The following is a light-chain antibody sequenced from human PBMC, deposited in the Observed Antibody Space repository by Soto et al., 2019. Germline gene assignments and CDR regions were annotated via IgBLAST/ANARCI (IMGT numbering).Light chain of an antibody. V-gene: IGKV1-5*01. CDR1: QSISRW. Sequence: DIQMTQSPSTLSASLGDRVTITCRASQSISRWLAWYQQKPGKAPKLLISDVSNLERGVPSRFSGSGSGTEFTLTISSLETDDVGTYYCQQYSSYASFGQGTKVE. CDR2: DVS. J-gene: IGKJ1*01. CDR3: QQYSSYAS.